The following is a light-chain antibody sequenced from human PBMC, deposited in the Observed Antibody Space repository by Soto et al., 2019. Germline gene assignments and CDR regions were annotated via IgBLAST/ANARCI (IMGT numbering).Light chain of an antibody. Sequence: QSVLTQPPSASGPPGQRVTISCYGSSSNIGSNYVYWYQQLPGTAPKLLIYRNNQRPSGVPDRFSGSKSGTSASLAISGLRSEDEADYYCAAWDDSLSGVVFGGGTKVTVL. CDR2: RNN. CDR1: SSNIGSNY. V-gene: IGLV1-47*01. CDR3: AAWDDSLSGVV. J-gene: IGLJ2*01.